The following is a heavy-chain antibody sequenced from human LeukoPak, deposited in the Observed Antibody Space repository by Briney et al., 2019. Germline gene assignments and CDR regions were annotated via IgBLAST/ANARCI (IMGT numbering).Heavy chain of an antibody. CDR1: GASISGTNSY. J-gene: IGHJ6*03. CDR2: IYFSGST. V-gene: IGHV4-39*01. CDR3: ARQRADYYYYYMDV. Sequence: PSETLSLTCIVSGASISGTNSYWAWIRQPAGKGLEWIGSIYFSGSTFYKSSLESRLNMSVDMSKNQFSLKVRSVTAADTAVYYCARQRADYYYYYMDVWGKGTTVTVSS.